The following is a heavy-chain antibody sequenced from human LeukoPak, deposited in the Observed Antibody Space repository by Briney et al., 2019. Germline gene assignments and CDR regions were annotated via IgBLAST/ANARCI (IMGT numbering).Heavy chain of an antibody. CDR2: INPSGGST. V-gene: IGHV1-46*01. CDR1: GGTFSSYA. D-gene: IGHD4-17*01. Sequence: ASVKVSCKASGGTFSSYAISWVRQAPGQGLEWVGIINPSGGSTSYAQKFQGRVTMTRDTSTSTVYMELSSLRSEDTAVYYCARDRYGDYVFDYWGQGTLVTVSS. J-gene: IGHJ4*02. CDR3: ARDRYGDYVFDY.